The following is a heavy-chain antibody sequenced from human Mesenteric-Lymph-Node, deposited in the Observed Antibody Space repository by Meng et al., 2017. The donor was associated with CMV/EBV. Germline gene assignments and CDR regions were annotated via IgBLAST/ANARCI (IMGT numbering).Heavy chain of an antibody. Sequence: QVQLLQGGVGLLTPSATLSVTCAVYGGSCSGYYWNWIRQSPEKGLEWIGEINHSGSTTYNPSFTSRIIISVDTSTNQISLNMRSVTAADTAVYYCARGSSYDILTGYFDYWGQGALVTVSS. D-gene: IGHD3-9*01. J-gene: IGHJ4*02. V-gene: IGHV4-34*01. CDR3: ARGSSYDILTGYFDY. CDR2: INHSGST. CDR1: GGSCSGYY.